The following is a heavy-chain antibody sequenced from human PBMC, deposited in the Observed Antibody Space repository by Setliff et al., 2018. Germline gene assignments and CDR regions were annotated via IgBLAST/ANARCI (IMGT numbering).Heavy chain of an antibody. J-gene: IGHJ6*03. CDR1: GGSINSGGYY. D-gene: IGHD6-6*01. CDR2: IYYSGST. Sequence: PSETLSLTCTVSGGSINSGGYYWSWIRQHPGKGLEWIGYIYYSGSTDYNPSLKSRVTISVDTSKNQFSLKLSSVTAADTAVYYCASAGVAGRTSSYYYYYYMDVWGKGTTVTVSS. V-gene: IGHV4-31*03. CDR3: ASAGVAGRTSSYYYYYYMDV.